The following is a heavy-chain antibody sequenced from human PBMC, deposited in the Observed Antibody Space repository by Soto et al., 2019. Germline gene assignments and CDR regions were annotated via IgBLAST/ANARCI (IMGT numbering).Heavy chain of an antibody. CDR1: GFTFSSYS. Sequence: EVQQVESGGGLVQPGGSLRLSCAASGFTFSSYSMNWVRQAPGKGLQWVSYISSSSSTIYYADSVKGRFTISRDNAKNSRYLQMNSLRADETAVYYCARHPERIAEIGWFDPWGQGTLVTVSS. CDR3: ARHPERIAEIGWFDP. J-gene: IGHJ5*02. V-gene: IGHV3-48*01. CDR2: ISSSSSTI. D-gene: IGHD6-13*01.